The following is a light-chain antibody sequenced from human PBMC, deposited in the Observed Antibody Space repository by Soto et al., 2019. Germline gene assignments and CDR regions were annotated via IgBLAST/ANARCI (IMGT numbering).Light chain of an antibody. CDR2: EGS. J-gene: IGLJ3*02. CDR1: SSGVENYNL. CDR3: SSYAGGVV. V-gene: IGLV2-23*01. Sequence: QSALTQPASVSGSPGPSITLSCTRASSGVENYNLVSWYQHHPGKAPKLIIYEGSQRPSGVSDRFSGSKSGNTASLTISGLQAEDEADYYCSSYAGGVVFGGGTKLTVL.